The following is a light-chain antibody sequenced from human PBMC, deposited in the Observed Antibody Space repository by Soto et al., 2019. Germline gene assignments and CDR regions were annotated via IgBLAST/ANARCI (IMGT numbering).Light chain of an antibody. CDR1: RGISNY. CDR3: QKYNSAPPT. CDR2: AAS. V-gene: IGKV1-27*01. J-gene: IGKJ1*01. Sequence: DIQMTQSPSSLSASVGDRVTITCRASRGISNYLAWYQQKPGKVPKLLIYAASTLQSGVPSRFSGSGSGKDFTLTISSLQPEDVATYYCQKYNSAPPTFGQGTKVDIK.